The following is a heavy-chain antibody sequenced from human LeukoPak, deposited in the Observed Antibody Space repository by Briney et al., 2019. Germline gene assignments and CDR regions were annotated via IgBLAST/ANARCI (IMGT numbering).Heavy chain of an antibody. D-gene: IGHD6-19*01. CDR1: GDSISNSRYY. CDR2: IYYSGST. J-gene: IGHJ4*02. CDR3: ARGSSGWPGSYFDY. V-gene: IGHV4-39*07. Sequence: SETLSLTCSVSGDSISNSRYYWGCIRQPPGKGLEWIGSIYYSGSTYYNPSLKSRVTISVDKSKNQVSLRLSSVTAADTAVYYCARGSSGWPGSYFDYWGQGTLVTVSS.